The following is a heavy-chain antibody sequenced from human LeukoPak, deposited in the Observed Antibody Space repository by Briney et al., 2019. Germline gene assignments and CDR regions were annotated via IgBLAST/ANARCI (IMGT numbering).Heavy chain of an antibody. J-gene: IGHJ4*02. D-gene: IGHD2-2*01. CDR3: AKDGRYCSSTSCKKDDY. V-gene: IGHV3-23*01. Sequence: PGGSLRLSCAASGFTFSSSAMSWVRQVPGKGLEWVSGISASGGSTSYADSVRGRFTISRDNSKNTLYLQMNSLRDEDAAVYYCAKDGRYCSSTSCKKDDYWGQGILVTVSS. CDR1: GFTFSSSA. CDR2: ISASGGST.